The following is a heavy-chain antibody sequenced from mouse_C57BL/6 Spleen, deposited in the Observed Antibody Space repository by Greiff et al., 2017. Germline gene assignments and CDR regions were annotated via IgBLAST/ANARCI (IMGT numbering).Heavy chain of an antibody. J-gene: IGHJ3*01. V-gene: IGHV1-64*01. CDR1: GYTFTSYW. D-gene: IGHD1-1*01. CDR3: TKNYGSSYVWFAY. CDR2: IHPNCGST. Sequence: QVQLQQSGAELVKPGASVKLSCKASGYTFTSYWMHWVKQSPGQGLEWIGMIHPNCGSTNYNEKFKSKATLTVNKSSSTAYMQLSSLTSEASAVYYGTKNYGSSYVWFAYWGQGTLVTVSA.